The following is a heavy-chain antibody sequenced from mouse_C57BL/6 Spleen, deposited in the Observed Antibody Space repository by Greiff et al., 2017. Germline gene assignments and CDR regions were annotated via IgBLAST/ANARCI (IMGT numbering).Heavy chain of an antibody. J-gene: IGHJ4*01. D-gene: IGHD2-1*01. CDR3: ARRIYYGNYGDAMDY. CDR1: GYAFTNYL. V-gene: IGHV1-54*01. Sequence: QVQLQQSGAELVRPGPSVKVSCKASGYAFTNYLIEWVKQRPGQGLEWIGVINPGSGGTNYNEKFKGKATLTADKSSSTAYMQLSSLTSEDSAVYFCARRIYYGNYGDAMDYWGQGTSVTVSS. CDR2: INPGSGGT.